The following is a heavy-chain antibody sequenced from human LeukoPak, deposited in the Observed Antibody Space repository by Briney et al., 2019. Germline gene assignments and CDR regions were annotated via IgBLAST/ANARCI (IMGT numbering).Heavy chain of an antibody. CDR1: GYTFTSYA. CDR3: AKSASSWYRVGFDY. J-gene: IGHJ4*02. D-gene: IGHD6-13*01. CDR2: INAGNGNT. V-gene: IGHV1-3*01. Sequence: ASVKVSCKASGYTFTSYAMHWVRQAPGQRLEWLGWINAGNGNTKYSQKFQGRVTITRDTSASTAYMELSSLRSEDTAVYYCAKSASSWYRVGFDYWGQGTLVTVSS.